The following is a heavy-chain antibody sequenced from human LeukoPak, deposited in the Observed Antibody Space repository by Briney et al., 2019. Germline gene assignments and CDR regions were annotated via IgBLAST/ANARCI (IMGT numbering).Heavy chain of an antibody. J-gene: IGHJ4*02. V-gene: IGHV1-24*01. D-gene: IGHD3-22*01. CDR1: GYTLTELS. CDR3: ATGPDYDSSGSFDY. CDR2: FDPEDGET. Sequence: ASVKVSCKVSGYTLTELSMHWVRQAPGKGLEWRGGFDPEDGETIYAQKFQGRVTMTEDTSTDTAYMELSSVRSEDTAVYYCATGPDYDSSGSFDYWGQGTLVTVSS.